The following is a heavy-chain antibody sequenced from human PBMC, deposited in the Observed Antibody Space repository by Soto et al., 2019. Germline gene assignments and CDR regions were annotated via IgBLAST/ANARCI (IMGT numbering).Heavy chain of an antibody. V-gene: IGHV1-2*02. Sequence: ALVKVSCKASGYTFTGYYIHWVREAPGQGLEWMGWINPQTGGTSYAQKFQGRVTLSRDTSINTAYLEVSRLRFDDAAVYFCARERYQVISDGMDVWGQGTTVTVSS. CDR3: ARERYQVISDGMDV. CDR1: GYTFTGYY. CDR2: INPQTGGT. J-gene: IGHJ6*02. D-gene: IGHD2-2*01.